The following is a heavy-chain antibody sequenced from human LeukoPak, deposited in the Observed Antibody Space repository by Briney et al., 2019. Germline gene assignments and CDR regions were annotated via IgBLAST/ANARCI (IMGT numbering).Heavy chain of an antibody. CDR3: ARSGEGYCSSTSCYGPEGYYMDV. V-gene: IGHV1-2*02. CDR2: INPNSGGT. J-gene: IGHJ6*03. Sequence: ASVKVSCKASGYTFTGCYMHWVRQAPGQGLEWMGWINPNSGGTNYAQKFQGRVTMTRDTSISTAYMELSRLRSDDTAVYYCARSGEGYCSSTSCYGPEGYYMDVWGKGTTVTISS. CDR1: GYTFTGCY. D-gene: IGHD2-2*01.